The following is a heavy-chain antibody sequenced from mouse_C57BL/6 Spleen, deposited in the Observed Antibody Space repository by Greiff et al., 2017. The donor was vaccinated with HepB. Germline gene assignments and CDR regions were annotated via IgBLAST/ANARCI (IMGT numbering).Heavy chain of an antibody. CDR2: IYPGSGST. D-gene: IGHD2-2*01. V-gene: IGHV1-55*01. Sequence: QVQLQQPGAELVKPGASVKMSCKASGYTFTSYWITWVKQRPGQGLEWLGDIYPGSGSTNYNEKFKSKATLTVDTSSSTSYMQLSSLTSEDSAVYYCASDGYDPFDYWGQGTTLTVSS. CDR1: GYTFTSYW. J-gene: IGHJ2*01. CDR3: ASDGYDPFDY.